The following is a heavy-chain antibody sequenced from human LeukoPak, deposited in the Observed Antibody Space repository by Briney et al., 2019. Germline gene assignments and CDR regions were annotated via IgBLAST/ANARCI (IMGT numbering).Heavy chain of an antibody. CDR1: GFTFSDNY. V-gene: IGHV3-30*02. D-gene: IGHD3-16*01. CDR3: AKDLGD. J-gene: IGHJ4*02. CDR2: IRYDGSNK. Sequence: GGSLSLPCAASGFTFSDNYMSGVRKAPGKGLEWVAFIRYDGSNKYYADSVKGRFTISRDNSKNTLYLQMNSLRAEDTAVYYCAKDLGDWGQGTLVTVSS.